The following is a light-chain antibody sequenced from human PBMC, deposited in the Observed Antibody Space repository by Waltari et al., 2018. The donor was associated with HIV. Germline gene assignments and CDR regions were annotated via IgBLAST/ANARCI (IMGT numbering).Light chain of an antibody. Sequence: EIVMSQSPATLSVSSGERATVSCRASQSISSNLAWYQQNPGQAPRLLIYGASTRATGIPARFSVSGSGTEFTLTISSLQSEDFAVYYCQQYNNWPFTFGPGTKVDIK. V-gene: IGKV3-15*01. CDR1: QSISSN. CDR3: QQYNNWPFT. J-gene: IGKJ3*01. CDR2: GAS.